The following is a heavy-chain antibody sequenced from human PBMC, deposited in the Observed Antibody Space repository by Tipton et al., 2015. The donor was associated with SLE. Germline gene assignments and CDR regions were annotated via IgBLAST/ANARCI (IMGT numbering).Heavy chain of an antibody. CDR2: INHSGST. CDR3: VRGDYYDSSGYYTLDY. J-gene: IGHJ4*02. Sequence: TLSLTCAVYGGSFSGYYWSWIRQPPGKGLEWIGEINHSGSTNYNPSLKSRVTISVDTSKNQFSLKLSSVTAADTAVYYCVRGDYYDSSGYYTLDYWGQGTLVTVSS. CDR1: GGSFSGYY. D-gene: IGHD3-22*01. V-gene: IGHV4-34*01.